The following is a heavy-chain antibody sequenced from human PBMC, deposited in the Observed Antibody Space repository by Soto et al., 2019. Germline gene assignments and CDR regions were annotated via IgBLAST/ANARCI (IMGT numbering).Heavy chain of an antibody. CDR3: AHREGGDYVWGSYKDAFGM. Sequence: SGPTLVNPTQTLTLTCTFSGFSLNTTAVGVGWIRQPPGKALEWLALIYWDGDKRYSPSLKSRLAITKDTSKNQVVLKMTNMDPVDTATYYCAHREGGDYVWGSYKDAFGMWGRGTMVTVSS. D-gene: IGHD3-16*01. V-gene: IGHV2-5*02. CDR2: IYWDGDK. J-gene: IGHJ3*02. CDR1: GFSLNTTAVG.